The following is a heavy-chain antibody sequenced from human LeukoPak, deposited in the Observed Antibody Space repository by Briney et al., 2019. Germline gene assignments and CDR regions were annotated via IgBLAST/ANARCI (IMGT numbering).Heavy chain of an antibody. V-gene: IGHV4-34*01. J-gene: IGHJ4*02. D-gene: IGHD3-10*01. CDR3: ARAWSYGSGSYLDY. CDR2: INHSGST. Sequence: SETLSLTCVVYAGSFTGFYWSWIRQPPGKGLEWIAEINHSGSTNYIPSLKSRVTISADTSKNHFSLKLRSVTAADTAVYYCARAWSYGSGSYLDYWGQGTLVTVSS. CDR1: AGSFTGFY.